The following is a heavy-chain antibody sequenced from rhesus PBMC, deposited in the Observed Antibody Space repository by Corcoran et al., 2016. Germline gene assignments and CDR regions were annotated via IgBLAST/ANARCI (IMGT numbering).Heavy chain of an antibody. D-gene: IGHD6S26*01. V-gene: IGHV4-147*01. CDR3: ARDGGSGWSAYFDY. CDR1: GGSITSNY. Sequence: QVQLQESGPGLVKPLETLSLTCAVSGGSITSNYWAWIRQAPGKGLEWIAYIYGSIGSTSYNPSLKSRVTSSKDTSKNQFSLKLSSVTAADTAVYYCARDGGSGWSAYFDYWGQGVLVTVSS. CDR2: IYGSIGST. J-gene: IGHJ4*01.